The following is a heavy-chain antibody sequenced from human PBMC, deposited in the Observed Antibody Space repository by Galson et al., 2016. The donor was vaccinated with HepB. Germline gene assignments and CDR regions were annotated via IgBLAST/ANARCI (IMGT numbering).Heavy chain of an antibody. J-gene: IGHJ2*01. CDR1: GGSFSGYY. Sequence: LSLTCAVYGGSFSGYYWSWIRQPPGKGLEWIGEINHSGSTNYNPSLKSRVTISVDTSKNQFSLKLSSVTAADTAVYYCARPLTGYSSSWYFGYFDLWGRGTLVTVSS. CDR3: ARPLTGYSSSWYFGYFDL. CDR2: INHSGST. V-gene: IGHV4-34*01. D-gene: IGHD6-13*01.